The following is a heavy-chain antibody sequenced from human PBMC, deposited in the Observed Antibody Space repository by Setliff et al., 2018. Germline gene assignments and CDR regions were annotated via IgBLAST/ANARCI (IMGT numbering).Heavy chain of an antibody. Sequence: GASVKVSCKASGYTFTGYYMHWVRQAPGQGLEWMGWINPNSGGTNYAQKFQGRVTMTRDTSISTAYMELSRLRSDDTAVYYCAREHYYNFWSGYNGMDVWGQGTTVTSP. J-gene: IGHJ6*02. CDR3: AREHYYNFWSGYNGMDV. D-gene: IGHD3-3*01. CDR1: GYTFTGYY. CDR2: INPNSGGT. V-gene: IGHV1-2*02.